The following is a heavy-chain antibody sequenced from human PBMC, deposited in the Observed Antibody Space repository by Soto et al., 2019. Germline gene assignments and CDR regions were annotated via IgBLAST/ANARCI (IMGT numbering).Heavy chain of an antibody. V-gene: IGHV1-69*02. CDR2: IIPILGIA. CDR3: ARPPAVAGAHDAFDI. Sequence: SVKVSCKASGGTFSSYTISWVRQAPGQGLEWMGRIIPILGIANYAQKFQGRVTITADKSTSTAYMELSSLRSEDAAVYYCARPPAVAGAHDAFDIWGQGTMVTVSS. D-gene: IGHD6-19*01. J-gene: IGHJ3*02. CDR1: GGTFSSYT.